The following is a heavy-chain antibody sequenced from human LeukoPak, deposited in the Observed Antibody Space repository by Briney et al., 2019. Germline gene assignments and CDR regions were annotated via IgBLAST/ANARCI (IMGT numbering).Heavy chain of an antibody. J-gene: IGHJ4*02. CDR1: GFPFGDYG. CDR3: ARAFRYSTSSRTFDY. D-gene: IGHD6-6*01. CDR2: ITWSGGST. V-gene: IGHV3-20*04. Sequence: PGGSLRLSCAASGFPFGDYGMSWVRQAPGKGLEWVSDITWSGGSTGYADSVKGRFTISRDSARDSLYLQMNSLRAEDTAFYYCARAFRYSTSSRTFDYWGQGTLVTVSS.